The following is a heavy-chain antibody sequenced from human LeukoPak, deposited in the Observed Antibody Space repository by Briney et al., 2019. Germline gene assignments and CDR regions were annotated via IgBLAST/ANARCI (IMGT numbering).Heavy chain of an antibody. CDR3: ARHIGGAIEDMDV. CDR2: IYVTGT. Sequence: PSETLSLTCTVSGGSIGTYYWSWIRQSPGKGLEWIGYIYVTGTRYNPYLQRRVTISVDRSRNQFFLKMSSVTAADTAVYYCARHIGGAIEDMDVWGKGPKVIVSS. CDR1: GGSIGTYY. J-gene: IGHJ6*03. D-gene: IGHD3-16*02. V-gene: IGHV4-59*08.